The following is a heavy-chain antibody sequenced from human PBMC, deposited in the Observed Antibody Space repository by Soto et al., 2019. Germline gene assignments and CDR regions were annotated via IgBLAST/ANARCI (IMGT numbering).Heavy chain of an antibody. Sequence: SETLSLTCAVYGGSFSGYYWSWIRQPPGKGLEWIGEINHSGSTNYNPSLKSRVTISVDTSKNQFSLKLSSVTAADTAVYYCARGAYYYDSSGYSGFDYWGQGTLVTVSS. D-gene: IGHD3-22*01. CDR2: INHSGST. V-gene: IGHV4-34*01. J-gene: IGHJ4*02. CDR3: ARGAYYYDSSGYSGFDY. CDR1: GGSFSGYY.